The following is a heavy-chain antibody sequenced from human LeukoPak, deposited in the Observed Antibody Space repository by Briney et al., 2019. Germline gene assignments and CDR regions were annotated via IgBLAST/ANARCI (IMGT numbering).Heavy chain of an antibody. D-gene: IGHD6-6*01. CDR3: ARDQAGRPLGY. V-gene: IGHV3-7*01. Sequence: SGGSLRLTCAASGFPSSSYWMSWVRQAPGKGLEWVANIKEDASEKYYVDSVKGRFTISGDNAKKSLYLLMYGLRAEDTAVYYCARDQAGRPLGYWGQGTLVTVFS. J-gene: IGHJ4*02. CDR2: IKEDASEK. CDR1: GFPSSSYW.